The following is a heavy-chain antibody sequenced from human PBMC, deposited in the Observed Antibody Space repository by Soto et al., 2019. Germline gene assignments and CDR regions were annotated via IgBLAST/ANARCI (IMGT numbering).Heavy chain of an antibody. Sequence: ASVKVSCKASGYTFTSYGISWVRQAPGQGLEWMGWISADNGNTNYAQKLQGRVTMTTDTSTSTDYMELRSRRSDETAVYYCARIYCSGGSCYYYYGMDVWGQGTTVTVSS. CDR2: ISADNGNT. J-gene: IGHJ6*02. V-gene: IGHV1-18*01. CDR3: ARIYCSGGSCYYYYGMDV. D-gene: IGHD2-15*01. CDR1: GYTFTSYG.